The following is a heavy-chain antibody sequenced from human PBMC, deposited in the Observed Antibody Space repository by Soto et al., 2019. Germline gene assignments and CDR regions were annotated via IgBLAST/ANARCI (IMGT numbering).Heavy chain of an antibody. V-gene: IGHV3-30-3*01. CDR3: XXXXXXXXY. J-gene: IGHJ4*02. CDR1: GFTFSSYA. Sequence: QVQLVESGGGVVQPGRSLRLSCEASGFTFSSYAMHWVRQAPGKGLEWVAVISYDGSNKYYADSVKGRFTISRDNSKXXXXXXXXXXXXXXXXXXXXXXXXXXXXYXGQGTLFTVSS. CDR2: ISYDGSNK.